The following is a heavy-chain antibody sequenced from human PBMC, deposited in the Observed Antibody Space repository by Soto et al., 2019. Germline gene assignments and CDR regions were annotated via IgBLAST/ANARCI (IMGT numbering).Heavy chain of an antibody. V-gene: IGHV3-30-3*01. CDR1: GFTFSSYA. Sequence: GGSLRLSCAASGFTFSSYAMHWVRQAPGKGLEWVAVISYDGSNKYYADSVNGRFTFSRDNSKNTLYLQMNSLRAEDTAVYYCARAVGPFDFWGQGTMVTVSS. CDR2: ISYDGSNK. CDR3: ARAVGPFDF. J-gene: IGHJ3*01.